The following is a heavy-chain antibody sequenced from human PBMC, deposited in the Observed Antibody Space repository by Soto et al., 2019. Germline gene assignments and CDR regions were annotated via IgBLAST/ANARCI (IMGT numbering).Heavy chain of an antibody. J-gene: IGHJ5*02. CDR3: VRHDGSIRFDP. V-gene: IGHV3-48*02. Sequence: EVQLVESGGGLAQPGGSLRLSCAASGFTFSSYSMDWVRQAPGKGLEWIAYISGSGTTMYHANSVRGRFTISRDNAKSSLFLQMTSLRDEDTAVYYCVRHDGSIRFDPWGPGTLVTVSS. CDR2: ISGSGTTM. CDR1: GFTFSSYS. D-gene: IGHD1-26*01.